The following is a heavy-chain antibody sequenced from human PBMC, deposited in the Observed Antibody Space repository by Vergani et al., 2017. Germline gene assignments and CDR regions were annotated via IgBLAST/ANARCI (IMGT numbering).Heavy chain of an antibody. CDR3: ARMIAAAGTEYFDY. Sequence: QVQLQESGPGLVKPSETLSLTCTVSGGSIISYYCSWIRHPPGKGLEWIGYIYYSGSTNYNPSLKSRVTISVDTSKNQFSLKLSSVTAADTAGYYCARMIAAAGTEYFDYWGQGTLVTVSS. V-gene: IGHV4-59*01. J-gene: IGHJ4*02. CDR1: GGSIISYY. CDR2: IYYSGST. D-gene: IGHD6-13*01.